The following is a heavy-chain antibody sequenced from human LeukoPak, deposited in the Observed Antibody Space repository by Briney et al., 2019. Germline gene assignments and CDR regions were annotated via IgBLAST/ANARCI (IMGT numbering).Heavy chain of an antibody. CDR2: ISSDGSKK. CDR1: GFTFSSYG. V-gene: IGHV3-30*18. CDR3: AKDLTPLMGYCGRTSCYGPDY. D-gene: IGHD2-2*01. Sequence: PGGSLRLSCSASGFTFSSYGMHWVRQAPGKGLEWVAVISSDGSKKYYADSVKGRFTISRDNSKNTVYFQMNSLRAEDTAVYYCAKDLTPLMGYCGRTSCYGPDYWGQGTLVTISS. J-gene: IGHJ4*02.